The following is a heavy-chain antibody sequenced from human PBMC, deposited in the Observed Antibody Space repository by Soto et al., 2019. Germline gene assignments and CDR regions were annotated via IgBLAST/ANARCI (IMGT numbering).Heavy chain of an antibody. CDR1: GFTFSSYA. CDR2: ISYDGSNK. V-gene: IGHV3-30-3*01. J-gene: IGHJ3*02. Sequence: QVQLVESGGGVVQPGRSLRLSCAASGFTFSSYAMHWVRQAPGKGLEWVAVISYDGSNKYYADSVKGRFTISRDNSKNTLYLQMNSLRAEDTAVYYCARGRITMIWIGFDIWGQGTMVTVSS. D-gene: IGHD3-22*01. CDR3: ARGRITMIWIGFDI.